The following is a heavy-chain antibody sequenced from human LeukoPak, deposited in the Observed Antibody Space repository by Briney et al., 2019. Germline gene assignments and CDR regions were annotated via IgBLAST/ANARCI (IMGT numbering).Heavy chain of an antibody. D-gene: IGHD5-24*01. CDR1: GFTFSSYA. V-gene: IGHV3-23*01. CDR2: ISGSGGST. J-gene: IGHJ4*02. CDR3: ARAGGLQSYFDY. Sequence: GGSLRLSCAASGFTFSSYAMSWVRQAPGKGLEWVSAISGSGGSTYYADSVKGRFTISGDNAKNSLYLQMNSLRAEDTAVYYCARAGGLQSYFDYWGQGTLVTVSS.